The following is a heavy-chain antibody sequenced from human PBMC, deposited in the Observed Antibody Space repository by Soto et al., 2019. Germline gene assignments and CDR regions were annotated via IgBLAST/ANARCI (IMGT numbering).Heavy chain of an antibody. CDR3: ARDTVTTGLIDY. Sequence: SETLSLTCTVSGGSISSGDYYWSWIRQPPGKGLEWIGYIYYSGSTYYNPSLKSRVTISVDTSKNQFSLKLSSVTAADTAVYYCARDTVTTGLIDYWGQGTLVTVSS. CDR1: GGSISSGDYY. J-gene: IGHJ4*02. D-gene: IGHD4-4*01. V-gene: IGHV4-30-4*01. CDR2: IYYSGST.